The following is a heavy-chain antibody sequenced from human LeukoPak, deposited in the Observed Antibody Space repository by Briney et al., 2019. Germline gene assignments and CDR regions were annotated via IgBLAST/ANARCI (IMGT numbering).Heavy chain of an antibody. D-gene: IGHD3-3*01. V-gene: IGHV3-13*01. CDR1: GFTFSSYD. CDR2: IGTAGDT. J-gene: IGHJ4*02. Sequence: GGSLRLSCAASGFTFSSYDMHWVRQASGKGLEWVSAIGTAGDTYYPGSVKGRFTISRDNSKNTLYLQMNSLRAEDTAVYYCAKGGRTIFGVVIEDYWGQGTLVTVSS. CDR3: AKGGRTIFGVVIEDY.